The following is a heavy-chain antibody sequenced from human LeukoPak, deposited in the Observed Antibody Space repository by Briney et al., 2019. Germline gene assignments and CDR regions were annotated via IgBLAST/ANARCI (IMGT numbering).Heavy chain of an antibody. CDR2: ISTSILNTI. J-gene: IGHJ4*02. CDR1: GFTLSSFG. CDR3: ARSLSTDFDY. Sequence: PGGSLRLSCAAAGFTLSSFGMNWVRQAPGKGLEWISYISTSILNTIHYADSVKGRFTISRDNAKNSLFLQMNSLRAEDTAVYYCARSLSTDFDYWGQGILVTVSS. V-gene: IGHV3-48*04. D-gene: IGHD5/OR15-5a*01.